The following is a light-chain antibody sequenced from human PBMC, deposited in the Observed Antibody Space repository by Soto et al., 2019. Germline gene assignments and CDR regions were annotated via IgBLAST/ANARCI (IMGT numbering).Light chain of an antibody. V-gene: IGKV3-15*01. J-gene: IGKJ4*01. CDR1: HSVGSN. Sequence: VMTQSPTTLSVSPGERATLSCRASHSVGSNLAWYQQNRGQAPRLLIYGASTRATGVPARFSGSGSATQFTLTISSLKSEDFGFYYCQQYKQWPVAFGGGTKVEIK. CDR2: GAS. CDR3: QQYKQWPVA.